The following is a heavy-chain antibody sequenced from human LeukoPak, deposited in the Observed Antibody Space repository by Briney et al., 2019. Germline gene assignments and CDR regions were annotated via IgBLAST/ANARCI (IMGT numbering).Heavy chain of an antibody. J-gene: IGHJ4*02. CDR3: ARGGSGSYFFDY. Sequence: PGGSLRLSCAASGFTFSSYSMNWVRQAPGKGLEWVSSISSSSSYIYYADSVKGRFTISRDNAKNSLYLQMNSLRAEDTVVYYCARGGSGSYFFDYWGQGTLVTVSS. CDR1: GFTFSSYS. D-gene: IGHD1-26*01. CDR2: ISSSSSYI. V-gene: IGHV3-21*01.